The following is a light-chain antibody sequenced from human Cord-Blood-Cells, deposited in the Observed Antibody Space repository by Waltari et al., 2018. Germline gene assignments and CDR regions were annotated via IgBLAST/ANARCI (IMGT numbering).Light chain of an antibody. CDR2: GAS. J-gene: IGKJ4*01. V-gene: IGKV3-20*01. CDR3: QQYGSSPLT. CDR1: QSVRSSY. Sequence: EIVLTQSPGTLSLSPGESATLSCMASQSVRSSYLAWYQHKPGQAPRLLIYGASSRDTGIPDRFSGSGSGTDFTLTISRLEPEDFAVYYCQQYGSSPLTFGGGTKVEIK.